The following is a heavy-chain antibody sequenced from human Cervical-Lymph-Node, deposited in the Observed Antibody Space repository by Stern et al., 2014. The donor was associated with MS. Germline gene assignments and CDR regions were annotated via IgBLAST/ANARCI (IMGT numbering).Heavy chain of an antibody. J-gene: IGHJ4*02. CDR2: IHPYKGNT. CDR1: GYTFINYG. CDR3: AVQQLGLVAFDH. Sequence: QSGPEVKKPGASVKGSCKTSGYTFINYGINWVRQAPGQGIEWLGWIHPYKGNTDYAQNFQDRVTMTTDTSTTTAYMELRTLKSDDTAIYYCAVQQLGLVAFDHWGQGTLLTVSS. V-gene: IGHV1-18*01. D-gene: IGHD6-13*01.